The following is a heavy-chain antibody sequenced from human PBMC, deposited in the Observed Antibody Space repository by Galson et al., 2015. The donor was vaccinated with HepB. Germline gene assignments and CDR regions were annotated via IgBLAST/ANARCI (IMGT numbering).Heavy chain of an antibody. V-gene: IGHV1-58*02. CDR2: IVVGSGNT. Sequence: SVKVSCKASGFTFTSSAMQWVRQARGQRLEWIGWIVVGSGNTNYAQKFQERVTITRDMSTSTAYMELSSLRSEDTAVYYCAAGRVGYYDSSGYTALVYWGQGTLVTVSS. D-gene: IGHD3-22*01. CDR3: AAGRVGYYDSSGYTALVY. J-gene: IGHJ4*02. CDR1: GFTFTSSA.